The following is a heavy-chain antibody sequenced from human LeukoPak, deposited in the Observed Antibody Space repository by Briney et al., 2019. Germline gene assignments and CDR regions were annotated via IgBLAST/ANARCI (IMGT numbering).Heavy chain of an antibody. V-gene: IGHV3-48*01. Sequence: PGGSLRLSCAASGFTFSSYSMNWVRQAPGKGLEWVSYISSSSSTIYYADSVKGRFTISRDNAKNSLYLQMNSLRAEDTAVYYCARDRYYDFWSGDYYYMDVWGKGTTVTVSS. CDR3: ARDRYYDFWSGDYYYMDV. CDR1: GFTFSSYS. D-gene: IGHD3-3*01. CDR2: ISSSSSTI. J-gene: IGHJ6*03.